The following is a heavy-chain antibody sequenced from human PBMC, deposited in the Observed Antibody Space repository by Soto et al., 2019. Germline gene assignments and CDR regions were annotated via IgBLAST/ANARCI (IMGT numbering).Heavy chain of an antibody. CDR2: ISSSSSYI. J-gene: IGHJ4*02. Sequence: EVQLVESGGGLVKPGGSLTLSCAASGFTFSSYSMNWVRQAPVKGLEWVSSISSSSSYIYYADSVKGRFTISRDNAKNSLYLQMNSLRAEDTAVYYCARPRADNWNYRYYFDYWGQGTLVTVSS. D-gene: IGHD1-7*01. V-gene: IGHV3-21*01. CDR3: ARPRADNWNYRYYFDY. CDR1: GFTFSSYS.